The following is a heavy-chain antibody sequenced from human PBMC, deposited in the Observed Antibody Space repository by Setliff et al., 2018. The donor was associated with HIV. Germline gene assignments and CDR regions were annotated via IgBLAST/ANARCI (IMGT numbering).Heavy chain of an antibody. Sequence: GESLTISCQGSGFTFTDYWIGWVRQMPEKGLEWMGIIYPDDSDTRYSPSFQGQVTLSADKSINTTYLQWSSLKASDTAMYYCATLVGTNGVVWFDPWGQGTLVTVSS. CDR1: GFTFTDYW. CDR3: ATLVGTNGVVWFDP. J-gene: IGHJ5*01. D-gene: IGHD1-26*01. CDR2: IYPDDSDT. V-gene: IGHV5-51*01.